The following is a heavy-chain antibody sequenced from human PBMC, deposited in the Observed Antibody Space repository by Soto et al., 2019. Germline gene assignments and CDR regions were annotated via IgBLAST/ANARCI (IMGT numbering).Heavy chain of an antibody. CDR3: AKGEAREQLVPSGWFDP. CDR2: ISYDGSNK. D-gene: IGHD6-6*01. Sequence: QVQLVESGGGVVQPGRSLRLSCAASGFPFSSYGMHWVRQAPAKGLERGAVISYDGSNKYYADSVKGRFTISRDNSKNTLYLQMNSLRAEDTAVYYCAKGEAREQLVPSGWFDPWGQGTLVTVSS. V-gene: IGHV3-30*18. J-gene: IGHJ5*02. CDR1: GFPFSSYG.